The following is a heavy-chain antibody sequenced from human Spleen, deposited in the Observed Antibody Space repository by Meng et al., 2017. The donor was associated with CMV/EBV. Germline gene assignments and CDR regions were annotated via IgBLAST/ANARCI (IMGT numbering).Heavy chain of an antibody. CDR1: GFPFSNYE. CDR2: ISSGGTTI. D-gene: IGHD2-2*01. Sequence: GGSLRLSCAASGFPFSNYEMTWVRQAPGKGLEWVSYISSGGTTIHYADSVKGRFTISRDNAKNSLYLQMNSLRAEDTAVYYCARALGYCSSTSCYPPYYFDYWGQGTLVTVSS. J-gene: IGHJ4*02. V-gene: IGHV3-48*03. CDR3: ARALGYCSSTSCYPPYYFDY.